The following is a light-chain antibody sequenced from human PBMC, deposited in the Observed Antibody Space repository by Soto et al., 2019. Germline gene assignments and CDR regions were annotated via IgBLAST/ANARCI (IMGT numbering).Light chain of an antibody. Sequence: QSALTQPASVSGSPGQSITISCTGTSSDVGGYNYVSWYQQHPGKAPKLMIYEVSKRPSGVSNRFSGSKSGNTASLTISGLQAEDEADYYCSSYSISTAYLFGTGTTVTVL. V-gene: IGLV2-14*01. J-gene: IGLJ1*01. CDR2: EVS. CDR3: SSYSISTAYL. CDR1: SSDVGGYNY.